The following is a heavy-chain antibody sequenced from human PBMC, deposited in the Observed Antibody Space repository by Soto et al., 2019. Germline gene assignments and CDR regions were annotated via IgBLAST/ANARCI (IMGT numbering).Heavy chain of an antibody. D-gene: IGHD5-12*01. CDR1: GGSINTFY. J-gene: IGHJ4*02. CDR2: IFSSGST. V-gene: IGHV4-4*07. Sequence: SETLSLTCTVSGGSINTFYWSWVRQPAGKGLEWIGRIFSSGSTSFNPSLESRVALSVDTSKNHFSLSLSSVTAADMAVYYCAREGSYSAYNFAHGIQLWSFDFWGQGALVTVSS. CDR3: AREGSYSAYNFAHGIQLWSFDF.